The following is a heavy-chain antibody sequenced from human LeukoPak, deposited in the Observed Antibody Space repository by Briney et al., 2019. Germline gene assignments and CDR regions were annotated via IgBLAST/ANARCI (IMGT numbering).Heavy chain of an antibody. CDR1: GGSISSSSYY. J-gene: IGHJ3*02. V-gene: IGHV4-39*07. Sequence: PSETLSLTCTVSGGSISSSSYYWGWIRQPPGKGLEWIGSIYYSENTYYNPSLKSRVTISVDTSKNQFSLKLSSVTAADTAVYYCARESYYDSSGYSHDAFDIWGQGTMVTVSS. CDR2: IYYSENT. CDR3: ARESYYDSSGYSHDAFDI. D-gene: IGHD3-22*01.